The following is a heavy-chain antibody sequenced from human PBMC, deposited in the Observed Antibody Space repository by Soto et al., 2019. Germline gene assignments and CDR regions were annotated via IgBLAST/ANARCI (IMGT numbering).Heavy chain of an antibody. CDR1: GNTFTNFG. V-gene: IGHV1-18*01. CDR2: ISAYTDDP. CDR3: ARVIRGAEVRFDP. D-gene: IGHD3-3*01. Sequence: VASVKVSCKASGNTFTNFGVTWVRQAPGQGLEWMGWISAYTDDPNYAQKFQGRVTMTIDTSTSTAYLDLRSLTSDDTAVYYCARVIRGAEVRFDPWGQGTLVTVSS. J-gene: IGHJ5*02.